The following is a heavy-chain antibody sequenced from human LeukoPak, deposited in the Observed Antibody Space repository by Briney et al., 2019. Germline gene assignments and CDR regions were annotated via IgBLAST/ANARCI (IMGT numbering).Heavy chain of an antibody. CDR3: ARAVRDYYDSSGYYYLDY. CDR2: ISSSSSYI. J-gene: IGHJ4*02. Sequence: GGSLRLSCAASGFTFSSYSMNWVRQAPGKGLEWVSPISSSSSYIYYADSVKGRFTISRDNAKNSLYLQMNSLRAEDTAVYYCARAVRDYYDSSGYYYLDYWGQGTLVTVSS. V-gene: IGHV3-21*01. D-gene: IGHD3-22*01. CDR1: GFTFSSYS.